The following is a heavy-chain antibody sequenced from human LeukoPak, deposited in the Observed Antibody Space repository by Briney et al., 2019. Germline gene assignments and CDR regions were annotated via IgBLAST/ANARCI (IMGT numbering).Heavy chain of an antibody. J-gene: IGHJ6*02. D-gene: IGHD5-24*01. Sequence: GGSLRLSCAASGFPFSSYWMSWVRQAPGKGLEWVGFIRSKAYRGTTEYAASVQGRFSISRDDSKSIVYLEMNSLQTEDTAVYYCTRGPIQLWIHNGMDVWGLGTTVTVSS. CDR1: GFPFSSYW. CDR3: TRGPIQLWIHNGMDV. V-gene: IGHV3-49*04. CDR2: IRSKAYRGTT.